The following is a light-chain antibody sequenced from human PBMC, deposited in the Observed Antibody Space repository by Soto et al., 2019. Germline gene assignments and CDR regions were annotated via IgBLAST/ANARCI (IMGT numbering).Light chain of an antibody. Sequence: ELVMTQSPATLSVSPGERATLSCSASQSVSSNLAWYQQKPGQAPRLLIYGASTRATGIPARFSGSGSGTEFTLTISSLQSEDFAVYYCQQYNNWPPLNFGGGTKVEIK. J-gene: IGKJ4*01. CDR3: QQYNNWPPLN. V-gene: IGKV3-15*01. CDR1: QSVSSN. CDR2: GAS.